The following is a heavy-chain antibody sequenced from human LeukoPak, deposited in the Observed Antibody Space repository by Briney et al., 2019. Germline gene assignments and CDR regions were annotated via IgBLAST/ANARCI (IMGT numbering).Heavy chain of an antibody. D-gene: IGHD6-13*01. CDR2: IYSGGST. CDR1: GFTVSSNY. Sequence: GGSLRLSCAASGFTVSSNYMSWVRQAPGKGLEWVSVIYSGGSTYYADSVKGRFTISRDNSKNTLYLQMNSLRAEDTAVYYCAIGITAAAMGFDPWGQGTLVTVSS. V-gene: IGHV3-66*01. J-gene: IGHJ5*02. CDR3: AIGITAAAMGFDP.